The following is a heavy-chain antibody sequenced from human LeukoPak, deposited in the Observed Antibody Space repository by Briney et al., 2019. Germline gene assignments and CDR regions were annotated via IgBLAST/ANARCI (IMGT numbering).Heavy chain of an antibody. V-gene: IGHV3-9*01. J-gene: IGHJ3*02. CDR1: GFTFSSYA. D-gene: IGHD3-9*01. CDR3: AKDVLRYFDWSDAFDI. CDR2: ISWNSGSI. Sequence: GGSLRLSCAASGFTFSSYAMSWVRQAPGKGLEWVSGISWNSGSIGYADSVKGRFTISRDNAKNSLYLQMNSLRAEDTALYYCAKDVLRYFDWSDAFDIWGQGTMVTVSS.